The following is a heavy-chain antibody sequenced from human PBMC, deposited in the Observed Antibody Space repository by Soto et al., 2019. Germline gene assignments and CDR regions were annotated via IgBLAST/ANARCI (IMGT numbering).Heavy chain of an antibody. J-gene: IGHJ6*02. Sequence: EVQLVESGGGLVQPGGSLRLSCAASGFTFSSYAMHWVRQAPGKGLEYVSAISSNGGSTYYANSVKGRFTISRDNSKNTLYLQMGSLRADDMAVYYCARGVVVVTATYGMDVWGQGTTVTVSS. CDR3: ARGVVVVTATYGMDV. CDR1: GFTFSSYA. D-gene: IGHD2-15*01. CDR2: ISSNGGST. V-gene: IGHV3-64*01.